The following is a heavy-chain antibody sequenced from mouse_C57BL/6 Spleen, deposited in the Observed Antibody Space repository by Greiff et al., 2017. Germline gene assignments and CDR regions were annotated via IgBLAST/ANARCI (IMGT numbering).Heavy chain of an antibody. CDR2: ISSGSSTI. CDR1: GFTFSDYG. V-gene: IGHV5-17*01. CDR3: AKLGRAY. Sequence: EVLLVESGGGLVKPGGSLKLSCAASGFTFSDYGMHWVRQAPERGLEWVAYISSGSSTIYYAEIVKGRFTISRDNAKNTLFLQLTSLRSEDTAMYYCAKLGRAYWGQGTLVTVSA. D-gene: IGHD4-1*01. J-gene: IGHJ3*01.